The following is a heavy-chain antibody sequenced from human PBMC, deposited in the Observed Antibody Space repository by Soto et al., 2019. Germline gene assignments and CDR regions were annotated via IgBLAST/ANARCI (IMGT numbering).Heavy chain of an antibody. CDR1: GGSISSGGYS. CDR2: IYHSGST. Sequence: SETLSLTCAVSGGSISSGGYSWSWIRQPPGKGLERIGYIYHSGSTYYNPSLKSRVTISVDRSKNQFSLKLSSVTAADTAVYYCARAGVPYCGGDCYSEGFDYWGQGTLVTVS. CDR3: ARAGVPYCGGDCYSEGFDY. J-gene: IGHJ4*02. D-gene: IGHD2-21*02. V-gene: IGHV4-30-2*01.